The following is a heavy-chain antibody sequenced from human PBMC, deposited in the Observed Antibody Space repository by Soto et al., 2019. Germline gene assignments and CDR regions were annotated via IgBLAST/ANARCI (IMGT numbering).Heavy chain of an antibody. Sequence: GGSLRLSCAASGFTFSSYGMHWVRQAPGKGLEWVGVISYDGSNKYYADSVKGRFTISRDNSKNTLHLQMNSLRAEDTAVYYCAKSGYSNYYYGMDVWGQGTTVTVSS. CDR3: AKSGYSNYYYGMDV. CDR1: GFTFSSYG. D-gene: IGHD4-4*01. J-gene: IGHJ6*02. V-gene: IGHV3-30*18. CDR2: ISYDGSNK.